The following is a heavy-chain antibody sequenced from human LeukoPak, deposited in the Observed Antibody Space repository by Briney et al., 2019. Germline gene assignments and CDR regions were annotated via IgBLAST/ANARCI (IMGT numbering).Heavy chain of an antibody. J-gene: IGHJ4*02. V-gene: IGHV4-30-4*08. CDR1: GGSISSGDYY. D-gene: IGHD6-19*01. Sequence: PSQTLSLTCTVSGGSISSGDYYWSWIRQPPGKDLEWIGYIYYSGSTYYNPSLKSRVTISVDTSKNQFSLKLSSVTAADTAVYYCARETNESGSGWSLDYWGQGTLVTVSS. CDR3: ARETNESGSGWSLDY. CDR2: IYYSGST.